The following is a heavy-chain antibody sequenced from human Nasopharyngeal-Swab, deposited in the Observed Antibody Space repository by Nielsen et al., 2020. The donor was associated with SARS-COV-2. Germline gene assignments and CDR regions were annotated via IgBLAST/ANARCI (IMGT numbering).Heavy chain of an antibody. CDR2: IRSEAYGGTT. Sequence: SLKLSCTASGFPFGDYAMIWFRHAPGKGLEWVGFIRSEAYGGTTEYAASVKARFTISRDDSKSIAFLQMNSLKTEDTAVYYCTTGGSTFYPYGSGSYLDYWGQGTLVTVSS. V-gene: IGHV3-49*03. CDR3: TTGGSTFYPYGSGSYLDY. CDR1: GFPFGDYA. J-gene: IGHJ4*02. D-gene: IGHD3-10*01.